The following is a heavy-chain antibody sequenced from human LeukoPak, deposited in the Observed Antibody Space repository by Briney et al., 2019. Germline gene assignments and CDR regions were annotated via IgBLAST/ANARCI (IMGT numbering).Heavy chain of an antibody. CDR2: ISSGSDYI. V-gene: IGHV3-21*01. CDR1: GFSFSTYS. Sequence: GGSLRLSRAASGFSFSTYSMDWVRQAPGKGLEWVSSISSGSDYIYHADSVKGRFTISRDNAKNSLYLQMNSLRAEDTAVYYCARDPGGGDFPFEYWGQGTQVTVSS. D-gene: IGHD2-21*02. CDR3: ARDPGGGDFPFEY. J-gene: IGHJ4*02.